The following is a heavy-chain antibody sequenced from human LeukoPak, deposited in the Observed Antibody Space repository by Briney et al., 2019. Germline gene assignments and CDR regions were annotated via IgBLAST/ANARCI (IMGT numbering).Heavy chain of an antibody. D-gene: IGHD3-3*01. Sequence: GGSLRLSCAASGFTFSSYAMHWVRQAPGKGLEWVTVISSDGSNKYYADSVKGRFTISRDNSKNTLDLQMNSLRAEDTVVYYCARGPSARFFGVAKGAFDIWGQGTMVTVSS. CDR1: GFTFSSYA. CDR2: ISSDGSNK. J-gene: IGHJ3*02. CDR3: ARGPSARFFGVAKGAFDI. V-gene: IGHV3-30*04.